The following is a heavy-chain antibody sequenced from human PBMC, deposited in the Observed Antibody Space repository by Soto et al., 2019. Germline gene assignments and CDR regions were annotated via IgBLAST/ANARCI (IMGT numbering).Heavy chain of an antibody. Sequence: ASVKVSCKVSGSTFTSNGIGWVRQAPGQGLEWMGWIITYNENTDSAPKFQDRLTMTTDTSTTTAYMELSRLRSDDTAVYYCARGGRAMIVVGTRVAHFDYWGQGTLVTVSS. CDR1: GSTFTSNG. CDR3: ARGGRAMIVVGTRVAHFDY. D-gene: IGHD3-22*01. J-gene: IGHJ4*02. CDR2: IITYNENT. V-gene: IGHV1-18*04.